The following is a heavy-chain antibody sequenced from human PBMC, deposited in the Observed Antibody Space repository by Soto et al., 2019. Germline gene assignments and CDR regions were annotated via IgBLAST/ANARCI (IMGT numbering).Heavy chain of an antibody. CDR1: GGSFSGYY. Sequence: QVQLQQWGAGLLKPSETLSLTCAVYGGSFSGYYWSWIRQPPGKGLEWIGEINHSGSTNYNPSLKSRVSISVDTSKNQFSLKLSSVTAADTAVYYCARAPCGLFRPSTHLFCPRNYGMDVWGQGTTVTVSS. CDR3: ARAPCGLFRPSTHLFCPRNYGMDV. D-gene: IGHD3-22*01. J-gene: IGHJ6*02. CDR2: INHSGST. V-gene: IGHV4-34*01.